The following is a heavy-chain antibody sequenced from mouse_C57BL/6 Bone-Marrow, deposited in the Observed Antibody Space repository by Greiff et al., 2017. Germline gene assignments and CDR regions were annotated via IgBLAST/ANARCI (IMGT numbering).Heavy chain of an antibody. CDR1: GYTFTSYW. J-gene: IGHJ2*01. Sequence: VHLVESGAELVKPGASVKMSCKASGYTFTSYWITWVKQRPGQGLEWIGDISPGSGSTNYNEKFKSKATLTVDTSSSTAYMQLSSLTSEDSAVYYCAKIYYGPFDYWGQGTTLTVSS. CDR3: AKIYYGPFDY. CDR2: ISPGSGST. D-gene: IGHD2-1*01. V-gene: IGHV1-55*01.